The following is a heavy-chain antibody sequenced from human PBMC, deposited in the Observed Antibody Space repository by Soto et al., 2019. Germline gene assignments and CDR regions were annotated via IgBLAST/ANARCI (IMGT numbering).Heavy chain of an antibody. CDR1: GGSISSYY. Sequence: SSETLSLTCTVSGGSISSYYWSWIRQPPGKGLEWIGYIYYSGSTNYNPSLKSRVTISVDTSKNQFSLKLSSVTAADTAVYYCARGYKHGMDVWGQGTTVTVSS. J-gene: IGHJ6*02. V-gene: IGHV4-59*01. CDR3: ARGYKHGMDV. D-gene: IGHD5-12*01. CDR2: IYYSGST.